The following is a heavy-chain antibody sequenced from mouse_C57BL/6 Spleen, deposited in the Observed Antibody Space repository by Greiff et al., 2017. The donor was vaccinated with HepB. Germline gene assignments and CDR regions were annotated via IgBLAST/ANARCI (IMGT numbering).Heavy chain of an antibody. J-gene: IGHJ3*01. Sequence: QVQLQQPGAELVMPGASVKLSCKASGYTFTSYWMHWVKQRPGQGLEWIGEIDPSDSYTNYNQKFKGKSTLTVDKSSSTAYMQLSSLTSEDSAVYPCTREDGDVFAYWGQGTLVTVTA. D-gene: IGHD2-13*01. CDR1: GYTFTSYW. V-gene: IGHV1-69*01. CDR2: IDPSDSYT. CDR3: TREDGDVFAY.